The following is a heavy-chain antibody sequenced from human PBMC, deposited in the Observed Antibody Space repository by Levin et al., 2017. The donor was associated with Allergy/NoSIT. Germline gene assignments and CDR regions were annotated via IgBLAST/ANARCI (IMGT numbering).Heavy chain of an antibody. CDR2: KWYDGTNK. Sequence: LSLTCAASGFTFSTYAMHWVRQAPGKGLEWVAVKWYDGTNKYYADSVKGRFTISRDNSKNTLYLQMNSLRAEDTAVYYCAREKSDYCSGGSCYPYYFDYWGQGTLVTVSS. D-gene: IGHD2-15*01. CDR3: AREKSDYCSGGSCYPYYFDY. J-gene: IGHJ4*02. V-gene: IGHV3-33*01. CDR1: GFTFSTYA.